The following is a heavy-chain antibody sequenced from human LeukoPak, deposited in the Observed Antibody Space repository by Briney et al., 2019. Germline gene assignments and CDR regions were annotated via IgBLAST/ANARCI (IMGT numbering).Heavy chain of an antibody. CDR2: INPNSGGT. D-gene: IGHD3-22*01. CDR3: ARDVRTYYYDSSGYGY. CDR1: GYTFTGYY. V-gene: IGHV1-2*02. J-gene: IGHJ4*02. Sequence: ASLKVSCKASGYTFTGYYMHWVRQAPGQGLELMGWINPNSGGTNYAQKFQGRVTMTRDTSISIAYMELSRLRSDDTAVYYCARDVRTYYYDSSGYGYWGQGTLVTVSS.